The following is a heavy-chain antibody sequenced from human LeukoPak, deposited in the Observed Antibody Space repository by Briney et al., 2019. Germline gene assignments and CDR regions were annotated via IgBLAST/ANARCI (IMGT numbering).Heavy chain of an antibody. CDR3: ARVSYCGGDCSTPVDY. V-gene: IGHV3-21*01. J-gene: IGHJ4*02. D-gene: IGHD2-21*02. CDR2: ISSSSSYI. CDR1: GFTFSSYS. Sequence: GGSLRLSCAASGFTFSSYSMNRVRQAPGKGLEWCSSISSSSSYIYYADSVKGRFTISRDNAKNSLYLQMNSLRAEDTAVYYCARVSYCGGDCSTPVDYWGQGTLVTVSS.